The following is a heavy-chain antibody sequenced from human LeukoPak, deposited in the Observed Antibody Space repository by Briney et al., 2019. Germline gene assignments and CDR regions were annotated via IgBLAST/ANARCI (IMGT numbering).Heavy chain of an antibody. CDR3: ARVFGGGSGSYYLYYFDY. Sequence: GGSLRLSCAASGFTFSSYAMHWVRQAPGKGLEYVSAISSNGGSTYYANSVKGRFTISRDNSKNTLYLQMGSLRAEDMAVYYCARVFGGGSGSYYLYYFDYWGQGTLVTVSS. V-gene: IGHV3-64*01. CDR2: ISSNGGST. CDR1: GFTFSSYA. D-gene: IGHD3-10*01. J-gene: IGHJ4*02.